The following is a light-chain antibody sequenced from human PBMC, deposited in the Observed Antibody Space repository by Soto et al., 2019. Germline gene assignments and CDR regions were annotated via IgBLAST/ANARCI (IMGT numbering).Light chain of an antibody. J-gene: IGKJ1*01. CDR3: HQYGGSPQT. Sequence: ENVFTHSPGTLSFSPRGKDTLPFRASQSVSNYLAWYQRKPGQAPRLLIYGASSRATGIPDRFSGSGSGTDFTLTISRLEPEDFAVYYCHQYGGSPQTFGQGTKVDIK. CDR2: GAS. V-gene: IGKV3-20*01. CDR1: QSVSNY.